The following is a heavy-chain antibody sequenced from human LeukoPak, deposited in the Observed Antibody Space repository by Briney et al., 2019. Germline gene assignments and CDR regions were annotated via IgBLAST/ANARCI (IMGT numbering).Heavy chain of an antibody. Sequence: GGSLRLSCAASGFTFSSYSMNWVRQAPGKGLEWVSSISSSSSYIYYADSVRGRFTISRDNAKNSLYLQMNSLRAEDTAVYYCAAGGYSYGKTVAYWGQGTLVTVSS. V-gene: IGHV3-21*01. CDR2: ISSSSSYI. CDR1: GFTFSSYS. J-gene: IGHJ4*02. CDR3: AAGGYSYGKTVAY. D-gene: IGHD5-18*01.